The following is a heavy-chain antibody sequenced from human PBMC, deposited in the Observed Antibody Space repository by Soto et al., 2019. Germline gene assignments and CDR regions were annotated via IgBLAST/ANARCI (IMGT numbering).Heavy chain of an antibody. CDR2: IRSKAYGGTP. Sequence: PGGSLRLSCTGSGYTFAYYAVNWVRQAPGKGLEWVGFIRSKAYGGTPEYATSVKGRFTISRDDSESIAYLQMISLNAEDTAVFYCARSLLNGMDVWGQGTTVTVSS. V-gene: IGHV3-49*04. CDR3: ARSLLNGMDV. D-gene: IGHD2-15*01. J-gene: IGHJ6*02. CDR1: GYTFAYYA.